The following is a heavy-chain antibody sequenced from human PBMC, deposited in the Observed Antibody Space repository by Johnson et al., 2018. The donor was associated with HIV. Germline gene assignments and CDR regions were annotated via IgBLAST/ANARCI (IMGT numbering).Heavy chain of an antibody. CDR3: AREAYAAGAFDI. V-gene: IGHV3-30*04. CDR1: GFIFSSYA. Sequence: QVQLVESGGGVVQPGRSLRLSCAASGFIFSSYAIHWVRQAPGKGLQWVAVIGFDGTNKYYADSLKGRFTISRDNSKNTLYLQMNSLRAEDTAVYYCAREAYAAGAFDIWGQGTMVTVSS. J-gene: IGHJ3*02. D-gene: IGHD3-16*01. CDR2: IGFDGTNK.